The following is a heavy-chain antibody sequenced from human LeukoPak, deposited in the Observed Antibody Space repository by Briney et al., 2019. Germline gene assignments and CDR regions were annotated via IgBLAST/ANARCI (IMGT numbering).Heavy chain of an antibody. J-gene: IGHJ4*02. CDR1: GGSISSYY. V-gene: IGHV4-4*07. CDR2: IYTSGSN. Sequence: PSETLSLTCTVSGGSISSYYWSWIRQPAGKGLEWIGRIYTSGSNNYNPSLKSRVTMSVDTSKNQFSLKLSSVTAADTAVYYCARFPMVRGVIYFDYWGQGTLVTVSS. D-gene: IGHD3-10*01. CDR3: ARFPMVRGVIYFDY.